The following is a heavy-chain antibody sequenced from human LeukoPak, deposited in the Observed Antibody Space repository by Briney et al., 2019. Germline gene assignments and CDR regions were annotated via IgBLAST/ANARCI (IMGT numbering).Heavy chain of an antibody. J-gene: IGHJ6*03. CDR2: IYSSVST. Sequence: SETLSLTCTVSGDSINDHYWSWIRQPPGEGLEWIGYIYSSVSTHYNPSLKSRVTLSLDTSKSPFSLRLSSVTAADTGVYYCARQRCSGNTCYRVGQLYYMDVWGKGTTVTVSS. CDR1: GDSINDHY. CDR3: ARQRCSGNTCYRVGQLYYMDV. D-gene: IGHD2-15*01. V-gene: IGHV4-4*09.